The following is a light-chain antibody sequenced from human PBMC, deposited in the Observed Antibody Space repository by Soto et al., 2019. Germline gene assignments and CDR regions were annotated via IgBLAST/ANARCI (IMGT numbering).Light chain of an antibody. CDR3: QQYNSYSRMYA. V-gene: IGKV1-5*03. CDR1: QSISTW. Sequence: DIQMTQSPSTQSASVGDRVTITCRASQSISTWLAWYRQKPGKAPKVLIYKASSLESGVPSRFTGSGSGTEFALSISSLLPDDFAPYYCQQYNSYSRMYAFGRGTKLEIK. J-gene: IGKJ2*01. CDR2: KAS.